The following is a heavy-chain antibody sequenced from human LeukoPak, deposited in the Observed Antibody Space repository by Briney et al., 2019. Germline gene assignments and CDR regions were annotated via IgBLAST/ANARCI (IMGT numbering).Heavy chain of an antibody. CDR1: GGSISSGSYY. V-gene: IGHV4-61*02. CDR3: ARARLDSRYNWFDP. CDR2: IYTSGST. D-gene: IGHD6-13*01. Sequence: SQTLSLTCTVSGGSISSGSYYWSWSRQPAGKGLEWIGRIYTSGSTNYNPSLKSRVTISVDTSKNQFSLKLSSVTAADTAVYYCARARLDSRYNWFDPWGQGTLVTVSS. J-gene: IGHJ5*02.